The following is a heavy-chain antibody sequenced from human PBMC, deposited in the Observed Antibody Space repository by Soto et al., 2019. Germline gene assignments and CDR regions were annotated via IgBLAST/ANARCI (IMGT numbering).Heavy chain of an antibody. Sequence: PGGSLRLSCVASGFTFSCYWMIWVRQAPGKGLEWVANMNQDGSEKYYVDSVKGRFTISRDNAKNSLYLQMNSLRGDDTAVYYCARPAVAGGAFDIWGQGTMVTVSS. V-gene: IGHV3-7*03. D-gene: IGHD6-19*01. CDR2: MNQDGSEK. CDR1: GFTFSCYW. J-gene: IGHJ3*02. CDR3: ARPAVAGGAFDI.